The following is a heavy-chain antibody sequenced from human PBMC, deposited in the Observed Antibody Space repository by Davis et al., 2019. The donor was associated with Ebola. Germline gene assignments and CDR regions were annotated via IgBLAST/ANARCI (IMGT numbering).Heavy chain of an antibody. CDR2: ISSSSSTI. Sequence: GEYLKIYCAASGFTFSSYGMHWVRQAPGKGLAWVSYISSSSSTIYYADPVKGRFTISRDNAKNSLYLQMNSLRDEDTAVYYCARDSTFGGSDYFDYWGQGTLVTVSS. V-gene: IGHV3-48*02. CDR3: ARDSTFGGSDYFDY. CDR1: GFTFSSYG. D-gene: IGHD3-16*01. J-gene: IGHJ4*02.